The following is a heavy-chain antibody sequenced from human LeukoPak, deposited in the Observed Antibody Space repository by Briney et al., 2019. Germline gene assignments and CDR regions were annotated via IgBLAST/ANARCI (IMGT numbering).Heavy chain of an antibody. CDR3: ASGLELDY. CDR1: GFTFSSYS. CDR2: IKQDGSEK. Sequence: GGSLRLSCAASGFTFSSYSMNWVRQAPGKGLEWVANIKQDGSEKNYVDSVKGRFTISRDNAKNSLYLQMNSLRAEDTAVYYCASGLELDYWGQGTLVTVSS. J-gene: IGHJ4*02. V-gene: IGHV3-7*03.